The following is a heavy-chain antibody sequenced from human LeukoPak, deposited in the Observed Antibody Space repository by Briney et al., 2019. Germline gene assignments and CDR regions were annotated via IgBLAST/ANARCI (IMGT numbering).Heavy chain of an antibody. CDR3: ARDGLSSGYYSGPFDY. CDR2: IIPIFGTA. D-gene: IGHD3-22*01. J-gene: IGHJ4*02. Sequence: GASVKVSCKASGGTFSSYAISWVRQAPGQGLEWMGGIIPIFGTANYAQKFQGRVTITADESTSTAYMELSSLRSEDTAVYYCARDGLSSGYYSGPFDYWGQGTLVTVSS. V-gene: IGHV1-69*13. CDR1: GGTFSSYA.